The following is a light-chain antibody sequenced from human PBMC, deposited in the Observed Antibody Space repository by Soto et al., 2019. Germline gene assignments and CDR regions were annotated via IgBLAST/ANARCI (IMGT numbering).Light chain of an antibody. J-gene: IGKJ5*01. CDR3: QQRSNWPLIT. Sequence: PGDRVTLSCRASQYINTRLAWYQHRPGQAPRLLIYQTSIRAAGIPARFSASGTGTDFTLTISDVQPEDFAVYYCQQRSNWPLITFGQGTRLEIK. CDR1: QYINTR. V-gene: IGKV3-11*01. CDR2: QTS.